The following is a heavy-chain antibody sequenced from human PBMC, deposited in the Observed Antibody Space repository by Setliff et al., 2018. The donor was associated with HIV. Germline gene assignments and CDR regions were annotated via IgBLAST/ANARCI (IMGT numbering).Heavy chain of an antibody. D-gene: IGHD2-21*02. V-gene: IGHV4-39*01. CDR3: ASRGIVVVTMSMPDEFFVH. Sequence: PSETLSLTCSVSGGSINSDNYYWGWIRQAPGKGLEWIGSIYYSGTTYYNPSLRGRVTISVDRSRNQFSRTLNSVTAADTATYYCASRGIVVVTMSMPDEFFVHWGHGTLVTVSS. J-gene: IGHJ1*01. CDR2: IYYSGTT. CDR1: GGSINSDNYY.